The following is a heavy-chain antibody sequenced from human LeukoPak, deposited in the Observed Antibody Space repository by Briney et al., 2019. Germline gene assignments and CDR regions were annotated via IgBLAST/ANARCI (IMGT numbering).Heavy chain of an antibody. J-gene: IGHJ5*02. Sequence: GGSLRLSCAASGFTLSSYSMNWVRQAPGKGLEWVSSISSSSSYIYYADSVKGRFTISRDNAKKSVYLQMNSLRVEDTAVYYCARGSSNIAARNNWFDPWGQGTLVTVSS. CDR2: ISSSSSYI. CDR1: GFTLSSYS. D-gene: IGHD6-6*01. V-gene: IGHV3-21*01. CDR3: ARGSSNIAARNNWFDP.